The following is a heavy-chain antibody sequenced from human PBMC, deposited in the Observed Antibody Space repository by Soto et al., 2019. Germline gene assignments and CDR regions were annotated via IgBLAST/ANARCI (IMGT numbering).Heavy chain of an antibody. V-gene: IGHV4-30-2*01. Sequence: SVTLSLTCAVSGGSIDSGACSLSWIRQPPGKGLEWIGYVTHSGTAYSIPSLNGRLTLSVDSSQTQFSLKLTSVTAADSAFYYCARIHWAQSSLDYWGRGILVTVSS. J-gene: IGHJ4*02. CDR3: ARIHWAQSSLDY. CDR2: VTHSGTA. D-gene: IGHD6-19*01. CDR1: GGSIDSGACS.